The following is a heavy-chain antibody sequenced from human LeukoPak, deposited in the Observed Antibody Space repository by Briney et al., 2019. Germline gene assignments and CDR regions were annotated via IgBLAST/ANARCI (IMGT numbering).Heavy chain of an antibody. CDR3: ARDGDFEKPFFDY. Sequence: PGGSLRLSCAASGFTFSTYGMHWVRQAPGKGLEWVAVIWYDGSKKYYADSVKGRFTISRDNSKNTLYLQMSSLRAEDTAVYYCARDGDFEKPFFDYWGQGTLVTVSS. V-gene: IGHV3-33*01. CDR1: GFTFSTYG. D-gene: IGHD4-17*01. CDR2: IWYDGSKK. J-gene: IGHJ4*02.